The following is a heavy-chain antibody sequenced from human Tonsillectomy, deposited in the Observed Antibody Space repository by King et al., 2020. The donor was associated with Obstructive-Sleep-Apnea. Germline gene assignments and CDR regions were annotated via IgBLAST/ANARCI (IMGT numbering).Heavy chain of an antibody. CDR1: GFTFDDYA. CDR2: ISWNSGSI. Sequence: EVQLVESGGGLVQPGRSLRLSCAASGFTFDDYAMHWVRQAPGKGLEWVSGISWNSGSIGYADSVKGRFTISRDNAKNSLYLQMNSLRAEDTALYYCAKDRRRLVRGYFDYWGQGTLVTVSS. D-gene: IGHD6-19*01. CDR3: AKDRRRLVRGYFDY. V-gene: IGHV3-9*01. J-gene: IGHJ4*02.